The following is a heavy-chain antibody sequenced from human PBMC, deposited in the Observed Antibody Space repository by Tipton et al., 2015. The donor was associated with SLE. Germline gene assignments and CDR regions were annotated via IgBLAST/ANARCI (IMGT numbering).Heavy chain of an antibody. CDR3: ARVAVITQAFDI. CDR2: IYYSGST. J-gene: IGHJ3*02. V-gene: IGHV4-61*01. Sequence: TLSLTCTVSGGSVSSGSYYWSWIRQPPGKGLEWIGYIYYSGSTNYNPSLKSRVTISVDTSKNQFSLKLSSVTAVDTAVYYCARVAVITQAFDIWGQGTMVTVSS. D-gene: IGHD3-22*01. CDR1: GGSVSSGSYY.